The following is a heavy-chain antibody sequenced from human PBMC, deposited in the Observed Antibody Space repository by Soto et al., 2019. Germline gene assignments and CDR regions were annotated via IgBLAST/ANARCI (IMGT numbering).Heavy chain of an antibody. CDR3: ARVPSIAARYNWFDP. D-gene: IGHD6-6*01. Sequence: NPSETLSLTCAVSGYSISSGYYWGWIRQPPGKGLEWIGSIYHSGSTYYNPSLKSRVTISVDTSKNQFSLKLSSVTAADTAVYYCARVPSIAARYNWFDPWGQGTLVTVSS. J-gene: IGHJ5*02. CDR1: GYSISSGYY. V-gene: IGHV4-38-2*01. CDR2: IYHSGST.